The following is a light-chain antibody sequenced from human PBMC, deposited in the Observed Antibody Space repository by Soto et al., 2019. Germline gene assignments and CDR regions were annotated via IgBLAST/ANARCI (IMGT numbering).Light chain of an antibody. CDR3: QPYNTYSWA. CDR2: DAS. J-gene: IGKJ1*01. V-gene: IGKV1-5*01. Sequence: DIQMTQSPSTLSASVGDRVTITCRASQSISSWLAWYQQKPGKAPKLLIYDASSLESGVPSRLSGSGSRTEFSLTISRLQPNDIATYYCQPYNTYSWAFGQGTTVEIK. CDR1: QSISSW.